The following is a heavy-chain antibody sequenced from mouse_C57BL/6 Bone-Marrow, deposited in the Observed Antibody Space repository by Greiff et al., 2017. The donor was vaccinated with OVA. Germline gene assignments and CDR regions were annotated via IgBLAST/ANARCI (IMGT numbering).Heavy chain of an antibody. CDR1: GYTFTSYW. Sequence: VQLQQPGAELVMPGASMKLSCKASGYTFTSYWMHWVKQRPGQGLEWIGEIDPSDSYTNYNQKFKGKSTLTVDKSSSTAYMQLSSLTSEDSAVYYCARGGVVASYWYFDVWGTGTTVTVSS. D-gene: IGHD1-1*01. CDR2: IDPSDSYT. J-gene: IGHJ1*03. V-gene: IGHV1-69*01. CDR3: ARGGVVASYWYFDV.